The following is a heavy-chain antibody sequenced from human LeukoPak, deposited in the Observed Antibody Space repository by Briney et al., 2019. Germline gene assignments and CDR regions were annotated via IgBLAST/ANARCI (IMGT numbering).Heavy chain of an antibody. J-gene: IGHJ4*02. CDR2: ISTYNGNT. V-gene: IGHV1-18*01. CDR3: ARDVKSPAYSSSWYSY. CDR1: GYTISNSY. Sequence: ASVLKISNDCGYTISNSYRSCVRQAPGQGLEWMGWISTYNGNTNYAQTLQGRVSMTTDTSTTTAYMELSRLRSDDTAVYYCARDVKSPAYSSSWYSYWGQGTLVTVSS. D-gene: IGHD6-13*01.